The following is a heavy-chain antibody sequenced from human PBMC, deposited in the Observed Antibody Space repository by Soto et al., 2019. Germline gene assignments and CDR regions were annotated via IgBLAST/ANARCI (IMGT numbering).Heavy chain of an antibody. CDR3: ARGGQECSNTGCGYIYDGMDV. CDR1: GYTFSHYG. Sequence: ASVKVSCKASGYTFSHYGIGWVRQAPGQGLEWMGWISAYNGNRHYAERLQGRITMTTNTSTSTADMELRSLSSDDTAVYFCARGGQECSNTGCGYIYDGMDVWGQGTTVT. CDR2: ISAYNGNR. V-gene: IGHV1-18*01. J-gene: IGHJ6*02. D-gene: IGHD2-2*01.